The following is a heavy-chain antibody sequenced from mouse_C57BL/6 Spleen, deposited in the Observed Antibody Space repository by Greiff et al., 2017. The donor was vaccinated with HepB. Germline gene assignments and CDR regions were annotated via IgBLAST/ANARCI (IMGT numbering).Heavy chain of an antibody. CDR1: GYSFTGYY. CDR3: ARSGSSSFYAMDY. CDR2: INPSTGGT. D-gene: IGHD1-1*01. J-gene: IGHJ4*01. Sequence: EVQLQESGPELVKPGASVKISCKASGYSFTGYYMNWVKQSPEKSLEWIGEINPSTGGTTYNQKFKAKATLTVDKSSSTAYMQLKSLTSEDSAVYYCARSGSSSFYAMDYWGQGTSVTVSS. V-gene: IGHV1-42*01.